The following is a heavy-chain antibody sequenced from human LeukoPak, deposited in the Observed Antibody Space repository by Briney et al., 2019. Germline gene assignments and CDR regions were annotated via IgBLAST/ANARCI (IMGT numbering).Heavy chain of an antibody. CDR3: ARGSRYDSSGYYETIFEY. Sequence: SETLSLTCTVSGGSISSYYWSWVRQPPGKGLEWIGYIYYSGSTNYNPSLKSRVTISVDTSKNQFSLKLSSVTAADTAVCYCARGSRYDSSGYYETIFEYWGQGTLVTVSS. CDR1: GGSISSYY. D-gene: IGHD3-22*01. CDR2: IYYSGST. V-gene: IGHV4-59*08. J-gene: IGHJ4*02.